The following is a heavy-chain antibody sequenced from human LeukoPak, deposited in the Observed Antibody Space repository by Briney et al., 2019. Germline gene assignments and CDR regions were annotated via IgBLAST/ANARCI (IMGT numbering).Heavy chain of an antibody. Sequence: SSETLSLTCRVSGGSISGYFWSWIRQPPGKRLEWIEHVYYSGSTNYNPSLKSRVTMSVDTSNNLFSLRLNSMTAADTAVYYCTRTTEHSSGYFDYWGQGNPVTVSS. CDR1: GGSISGYF. CDR2: VYYSGST. J-gene: IGHJ4*02. CDR3: TRTTEHSSGYFDY. D-gene: IGHD6-19*01. V-gene: IGHV4-59*01.